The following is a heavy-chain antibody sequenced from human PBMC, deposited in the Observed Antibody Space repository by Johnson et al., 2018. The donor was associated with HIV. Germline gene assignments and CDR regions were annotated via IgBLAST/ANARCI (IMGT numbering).Heavy chain of an antibody. Sequence: EVQLVESGGGVVRPGGSLRLSCAASGLKFDDYGMSWVRQAPGKGLEWVGRIKSKTDGGTTDYAAPVKGRFTISRDDSKNTLYLQMNSLKTEDTAVYYCTTDLIRRYYGSGLRDAFDIWGQGTMVTVSS. CDR3: TTDLIRRYYGSGLRDAFDI. D-gene: IGHD3-10*01. J-gene: IGHJ3*02. V-gene: IGHV3-15*01. CDR1: GLKFDDYG. CDR2: IKSKTDGGTT.